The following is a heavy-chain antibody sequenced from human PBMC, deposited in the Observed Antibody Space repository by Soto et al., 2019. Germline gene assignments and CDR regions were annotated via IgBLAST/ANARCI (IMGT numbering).Heavy chain of an antibody. J-gene: IGHJ4*02. D-gene: IGHD1-1*01. CDR1: GFSVSTYY. CDR3: ARDWNWAYDF. Sequence: PGGSLRLSCAASGFSVSTYYMSWVRQAPGKGLEWVSIIESIGSTYYADSGKGRFAISRDSSKNTVYLQMNSLRAEDTAVYFCARDWNWAYDFWGQGTLVTVSS. V-gene: IGHV3-53*01. CDR2: IESIGST.